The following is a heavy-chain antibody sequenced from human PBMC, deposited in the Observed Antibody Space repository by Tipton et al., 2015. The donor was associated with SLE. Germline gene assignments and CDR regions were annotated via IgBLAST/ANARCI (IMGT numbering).Heavy chain of an antibody. D-gene: IGHD3-22*01. CDR2: IYPGDSDT. Sequence: QSGPEGKKPGESLKISCKGSGYSFTSYWIGWVRQMPGKGLEWMGIIYPGDSDTRYSPSFQGQVTISADKSISTAYLQWSSLKASDTAMYYCARRDYYDSSGYRYYFDYWGQGTLVTVSS. V-gene: IGHV5-51*03. J-gene: IGHJ4*02. CDR1: GYSFTSYW. CDR3: ARRDYYDSSGYRYYFDY.